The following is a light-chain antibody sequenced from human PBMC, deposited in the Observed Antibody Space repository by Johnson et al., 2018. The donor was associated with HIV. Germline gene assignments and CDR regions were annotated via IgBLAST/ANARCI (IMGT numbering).Light chain of an antibody. V-gene: IGLV1-51*01. CDR3: GTWDSRLSAYA. CDR2: DNN. Sequence: HSVLTQPPSVSAAPGQKVTVSCSGSTSNIGNNYVSWYQQLPGTAPKLLIYDNNKRPSGIPDRFSGSKSGTSATLGITGLQTGDEADYYCGTWDSRLSAYAFGTGTKVTVL. CDR1: TSNIGNNY. J-gene: IGLJ1*01.